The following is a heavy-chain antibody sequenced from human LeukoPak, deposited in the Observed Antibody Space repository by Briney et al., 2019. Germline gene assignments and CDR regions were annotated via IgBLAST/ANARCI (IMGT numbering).Heavy chain of an antibody. CDR2: ISSSGSTI. J-gene: IGHJ4*02. Sequence: GGSLRLSCAASGFTFSSYEMNWVRQAPGKGLEWVSYISSSGSTIYADSVKGRFTISRDNAKNSLYLQMNSLRAEDTAVYYCARRAPFDYWGQGTLVTVSS. CDR1: GFTFSSYE. V-gene: IGHV3-48*03. CDR3: ARRAPFDY.